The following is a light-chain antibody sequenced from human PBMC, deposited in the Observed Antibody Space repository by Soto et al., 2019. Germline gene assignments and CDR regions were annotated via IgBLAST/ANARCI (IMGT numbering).Light chain of an antibody. J-gene: IGKJ1*01. CDR3: QQRSNWPPT. Sequence: EIVLTQSPGTLSLSPGGRATLPCRASQSVSNYLAWYQQKPGQAPRLLIYDASNRATGIPARFSGSGSGTDFTLTISSLEPEDFAVYYCQQRSNWPPTFGQETKVDIK. V-gene: IGKV3-11*01. CDR1: QSVSNY. CDR2: DAS.